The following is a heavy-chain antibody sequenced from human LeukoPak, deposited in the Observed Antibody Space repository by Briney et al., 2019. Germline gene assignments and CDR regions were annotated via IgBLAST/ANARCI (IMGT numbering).Heavy chain of an antibody. Sequence: SVKVSCKASGGTFSSYAISWVRQAPGQGLEWMGGIIPIFGTANYAQKFQGRVTITADKSTSTVYMELSSLRSDDTAVYYCARDRITIFGVVIMGPNFDYWGQGTLVTVSS. CDR3: ARDRITIFGVVIMGPNFDY. CDR1: GGTFSSYA. D-gene: IGHD3-3*01. CDR2: IIPIFGTA. J-gene: IGHJ4*02. V-gene: IGHV1-69*06.